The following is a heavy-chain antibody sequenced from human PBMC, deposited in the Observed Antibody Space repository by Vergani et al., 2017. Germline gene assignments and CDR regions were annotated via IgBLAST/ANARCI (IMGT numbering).Heavy chain of an antibody. CDR2: INHSGST. D-gene: IGHD3-10*01. J-gene: IGHJ6*02. CDR3: ARGLPLLWFGELLSSDLYYYYGMDV. V-gene: IGHV4-34*01. CDR1: GGSFSGYY. Sequence: QVQLQQWGAGLLKPSETLSLTCAVYGGSFSGYYWSWIRQPPGKGLEWIGEINHSGSTNYNPSLKSRVTISVDTSKNQFSLKLRSVTAADTAVYYCARGLPLLWFGELLSSDLYYYYGMDVWGQGTTVTVSS.